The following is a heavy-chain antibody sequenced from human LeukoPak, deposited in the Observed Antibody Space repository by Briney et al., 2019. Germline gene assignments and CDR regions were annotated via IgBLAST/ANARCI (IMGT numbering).Heavy chain of an antibody. CDR2: ISGSGGST. D-gene: IGHD6-19*01. CDR1: GFTFSSYA. J-gene: IGHJ4*02. V-gene: IGHV3-23*01. Sequence: GASLRLSCAASGFTFSSYAMSWVRQAPGKGLEWVSAISGSGGSTYYADSVKGRFTISRDNSKNTLYLQMNSLRAEDTAVCYCAKEPWLVLYFDYWGQGTLVTVSS. CDR3: AKEPWLVLYFDY.